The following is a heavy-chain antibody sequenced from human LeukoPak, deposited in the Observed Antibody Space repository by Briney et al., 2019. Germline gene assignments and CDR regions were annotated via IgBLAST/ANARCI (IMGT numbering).Heavy chain of an antibody. V-gene: IGHV1-46*01. CDR2: INPSGGST. J-gene: IGHJ4*02. CDR1: GYTFTSYY. Sequence: GAPVKVSCKASGYTFTSYYMHWVRQAPGQGLEWMGIINPSGGSTSYALKFQGRVTMTRDTSTSTVYMELSSLRSEDTAVYYCAREGIAAAYYYWGQGTLVTVSS. D-gene: IGHD6-13*01. CDR3: AREGIAAAYYY.